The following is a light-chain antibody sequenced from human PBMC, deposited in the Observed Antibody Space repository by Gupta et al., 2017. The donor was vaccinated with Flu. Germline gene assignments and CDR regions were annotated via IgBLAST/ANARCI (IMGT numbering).Light chain of an antibody. CDR3: QSHDSWLYNYV. CDR2: VNT. CDR1: RSNIGAGYS. V-gene: IGLV1-40*01. Sequence: QSVLTQPPSVSGAPGQTVTISCTGSRSNIGAGYSVHWYQQLPGRAPTLLIYVNTNRPSGVPTRFSGSKSGASASLTISGLQTEDEADYYCQSHDSWLYNYVFGPGTKVTVL. J-gene: IGLJ1*01.